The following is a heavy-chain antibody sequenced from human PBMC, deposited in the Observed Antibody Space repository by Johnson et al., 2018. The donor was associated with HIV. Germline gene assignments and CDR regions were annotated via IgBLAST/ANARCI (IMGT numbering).Heavy chain of an antibody. CDR1: GIIFDDYG. D-gene: IGHD4-23*01. V-gene: IGHV3-20*04. J-gene: IGHJ3*02. CDR3: AREGYGGWAFDI. Sequence: VQLVESGGGLVQRGGSLRLSCAASGIIFDDYGMSWVRQAPGKGLEWVCGINWNGGSTSYADSVKGRFTISRDNAKNSLYLQMNSLRAEDTAVYYCAREGYGGWAFDIWGQGTMVTVSS. CDR2: INWNGGST.